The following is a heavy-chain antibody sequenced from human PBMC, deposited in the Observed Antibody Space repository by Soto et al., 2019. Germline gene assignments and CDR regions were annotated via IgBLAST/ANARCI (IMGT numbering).Heavy chain of an antibody. CDR2: IKSKSAGETT. D-gene: IGHD1-26*01. Sequence: EVQLVESGGGLVKPGGSLRLSCAASGFSFRTTWMAWVRQAPGKGLEWVGRIKSKSAGETTDYADPVKGRFTISREDSKDTLYLHMDSLETGDTAVSYCSTGSPFSGSGFDYWGHGTLVTVSS. J-gene: IGHJ4*01. V-gene: IGHV3-15*05. CDR1: GFSFRTTW. CDR3: STGSPFSGSGFDY.